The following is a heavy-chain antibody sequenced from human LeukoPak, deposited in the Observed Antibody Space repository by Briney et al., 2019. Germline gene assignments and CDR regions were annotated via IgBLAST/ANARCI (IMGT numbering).Heavy chain of an antibody. Sequence: GESLKISCKGSGYTFTNYWIGWVRQMPGKGLEWMGIIYPGDSDTRYSPSFQGQVTISADKSISTAYLQWSSLKASDTAMYYCARVSSSWYPGDAFDIWGQGTMVTVSS. J-gene: IGHJ3*02. D-gene: IGHD6-13*01. V-gene: IGHV5-51*01. CDR1: GYTFTNYW. CDR2: IYPGDSDT. CDR3: ARVSSSWYPGDAFDI.